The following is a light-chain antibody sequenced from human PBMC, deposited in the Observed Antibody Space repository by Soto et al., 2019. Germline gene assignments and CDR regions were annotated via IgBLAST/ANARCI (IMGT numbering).Light chain of an antibody. J-gene: IGLJ1*01. CDR3: ASWDDRLSGYG. Sequence: QSVLTQPPSTSGTPGQRVTISCSGDSSNIAKNYVYWYQQVPGMAPKLLIYSDNQRPSRVPDRFSGSKSGTSASLAISGLRSEDEADYYCASWDDRLSGYGFGGGTKLTVL. V-gene: IGLV1-47*02. CDR2: SDN. CDR1: SSNIAKNY.